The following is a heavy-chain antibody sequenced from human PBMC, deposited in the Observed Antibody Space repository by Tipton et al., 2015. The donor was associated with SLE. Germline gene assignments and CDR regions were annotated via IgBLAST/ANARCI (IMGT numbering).Heavy chain of an antibody. V-gene: IGHV4-59*01. CDR3: ARGGSDFWSVYYDRYFDL. D-gene: IGHD3-3*01. Sequence: TLSLTCTVTGGSISSYYWRWIRQPPGKGLEWIGYIYYSGSTNYNPSLKSRVTISVDTSKNQLSLKLSSVTAADTAVYYCARGGSDFWSVYYDRYFDLWGRSTLVTVSS. CDR1: GGSISSYY. J-gene: IGHJ2*01. CDR2: IYYSGST.